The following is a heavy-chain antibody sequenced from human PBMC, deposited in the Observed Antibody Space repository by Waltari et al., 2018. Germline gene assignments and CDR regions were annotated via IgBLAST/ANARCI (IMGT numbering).Heavy chain of an antibody. J-gene: IGHJ4*02. CDR1: GFTFSSYW. CDR2: IKQDGSEK. D-gene: IGHD6-13*01. V-gene: IGHV3-7*01. CDR3: ARDGWSSPLGCDY. Sequence: EVQLVESGGGLVQPGGSLRLSCAASGFTFSSYWMSWVRQAPGKGLEWVANIKQDGSEKYYVDSVKGRFTISRDNAKNSLYLQMNSLRAEDTAVYYCARDGWSSPLGCDYWGQGTLVTVSS.